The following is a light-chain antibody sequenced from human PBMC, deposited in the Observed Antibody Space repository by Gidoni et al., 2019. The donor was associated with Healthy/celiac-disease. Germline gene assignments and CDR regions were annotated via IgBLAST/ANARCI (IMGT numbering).Light chain of an antibody. CDR3: KQGYSTPLT. V-gene: IGKV1-39*01. CDR2: AAS. Sequence: DIQMTQPPSSLSASVADRLTITCRASQSIRNYFNWYQQKPGKAPKLLIYAASSLHSGVPSRFSGSGSGTDFTLTISSLQPEDFATYYCKQGYSTPLTFGGGTRVEIK. CDR1: QSIRNY. J-gene: IGKJ4*01.